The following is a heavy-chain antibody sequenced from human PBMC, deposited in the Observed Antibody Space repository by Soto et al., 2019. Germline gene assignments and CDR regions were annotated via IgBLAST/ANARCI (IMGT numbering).Heavy chain of an antibody. D-gene: IGHD3-10*01. V-gene: IGHV4-30-4*01. CDR3: ARDRGATWMYKWFDP. CDR2: IYYSGST. CDR1: GGALSSADYY. Sequence: SETLSLSGTVSGGALSSADYYWSLIRQPPGKGLEWIGHIYYSGSTYYKPSLKSRVTISVDTSTNQFSLNVRYVTAADTAVYYCARDRGATWMYKWFDPWGQGTPVTVSS. J-gene: IGHJ5*02.